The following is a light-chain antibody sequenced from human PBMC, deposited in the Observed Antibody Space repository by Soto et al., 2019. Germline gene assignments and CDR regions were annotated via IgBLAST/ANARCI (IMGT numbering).Light chain of an antibody. CDR3: MQPLQSWT. Sequence: DIVMTQSPLSLPDTPGEPASISCRSSQSLLHSNGYNYLDWYLQKPGQSPQLLIYLGSNRASGVPDRFSGSGSGTDFTLKISRVEAEDVGVYYCMQPLQSWTFGQGTKVDMK. V-gene: IGKV2-28*01. CDR1: QSLLHSNGYNY. CDR2: LGS. J-gene: IGKJ1*01.